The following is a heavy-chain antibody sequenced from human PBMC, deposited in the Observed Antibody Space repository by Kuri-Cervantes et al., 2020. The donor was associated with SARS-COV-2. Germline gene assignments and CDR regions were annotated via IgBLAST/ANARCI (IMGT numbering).Heavy chain of an antibody. CDR1: GFTFRSYS. J-gene: IGHJ6*03. Sequence: GESLKISCVAPGFTFRSYSKHWVRQTPGKGLEWVSVIYSGGSTYYADSVKGRFTISGDNSKNTLYLQMNSLRAEDTAVYYCAREQEDYYYYYYMDVWGKGTTVTVSS. D-gene: IGHD1/OR15-1a*01. CDR2: IYSGGST. V-gene: IGHV3-66*02. CDR3: AREQEDYYYYYYMDV.